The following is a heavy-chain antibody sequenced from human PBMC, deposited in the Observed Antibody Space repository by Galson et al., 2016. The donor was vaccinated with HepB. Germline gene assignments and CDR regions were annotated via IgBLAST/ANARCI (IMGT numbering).Heavy chain of an antibody. CDR1: GFSFRSYA. J-gene: IGHJ6*02. CDR3: ARGPGSYYRGREYYYGMDV. D-gene: IGHD3-10*01. Sequence: LRLSCAASGFSFRSYAMHWVRQAPGKGLEWVAVISYDGSDKYYADSVKGRFTISRAHSKNTLYLQMNSLRAEDTSVYYCARGPGSYYRGREYYYGMDVWGQGTTVTVSS. CDR2: ISYDGSDK. V-gene: IGHV3-30*04.